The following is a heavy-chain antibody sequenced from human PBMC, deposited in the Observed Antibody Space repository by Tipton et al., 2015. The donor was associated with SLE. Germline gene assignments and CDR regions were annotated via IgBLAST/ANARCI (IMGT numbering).Heavy chain of an antibody. CDR2: IYYSGST. D-gene: IGHD1-1*01. CDR3: ARGGERGYFDY. V-gene: IGHV4-59*01. CDR1: GGSISSNY. J-gene: IGHJ4*02. Sequence: TLSLTCTVSGGSISSNYWSWIRQPPGKGLEWIGYIYYSGSTNYNPSLKSRVTISVDTSKNQFSLKLSSVTAADTAVYYCARGGERGYFDYWGQGTLVTVSS.